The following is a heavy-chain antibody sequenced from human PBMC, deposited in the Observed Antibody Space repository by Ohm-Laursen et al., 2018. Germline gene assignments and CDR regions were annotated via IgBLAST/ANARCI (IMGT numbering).Heavy chain of an antibody. D-gene: IGHD6-19*01. Sequence: ASVKVSCKASGYTFTGYYLHWVRQAPGQGLEWMGWIKSNSGDTKYAQKFQGRVTMTRNTSISTAYMELSSLRSEDTAVYYCARWIAVADSRDYWGQGTLVTVSS. V-gene: IGHV1-2*02. CDR2: IKSNSGDT. J-gene: IGHJ4*02. CDR1: GYTFTGYY. CDR3: ARWIAVADSRDY.